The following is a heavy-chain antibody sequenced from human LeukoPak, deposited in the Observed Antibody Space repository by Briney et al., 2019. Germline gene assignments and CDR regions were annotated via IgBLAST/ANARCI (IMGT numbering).Heavy chain of an antibody. CDR2: ISSSGSNI. CDR1: GFTFSDYY. J-gene: IGHJ4*02. CDR3: ARGPRGGSGFDY. D-gene: IGHD3-16*01. Sequence: GGSLRLSCAASGFTFSDYYMSWVRQAPGKGMEWVSYISSSGSNIYYADSGKGRLTISRDNAKNSLYLQMNSLRAEDTAVYYCARGPRGGSGFDYWGQGTLVTVSS. V-gene: IGHV3-11*01.